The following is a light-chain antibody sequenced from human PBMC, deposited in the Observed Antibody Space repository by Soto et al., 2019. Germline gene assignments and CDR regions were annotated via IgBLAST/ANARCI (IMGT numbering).Light chain of an antibody. Sequence: EIVLTQSPATLSLSPGERATLSCMASQSVSSYLAWYQQKLGQPPRLLIYDASNRATGIPVRFSGSGSGTDFTLTISSLQPDDFATYYCQQYNSYPITFGQGTRLEIK. J-gene: IGKJ5*01. CDR1: QSVSSY. V-gene: IGKV3-11*01. CDR3: QQYNSYPIT. CDR2: DAS.